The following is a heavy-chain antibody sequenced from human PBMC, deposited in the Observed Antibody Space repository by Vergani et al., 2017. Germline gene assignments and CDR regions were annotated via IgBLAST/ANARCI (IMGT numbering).Heavy chain of an antibody. Sequence: EVQLLESGGGLVQPGGSLRLSCAASGFTFSSYAMSWVRQAPGKGLEWVSAISGSGGSTYYADSVKGRFTLSRDNSKDTLYLQMNSLRAEDTAVYYCAKGYSIEVAGNLFDYWGQGTLVTVSS. CDR2: ISGSGGST. CDR3: AKGYSIEVAGNLFDY. J-gene: IGHJ4*02. V-gene: IGHV3-23*01. CDR1: GFTFSSYA. D-gene: IGHD6-19*01.